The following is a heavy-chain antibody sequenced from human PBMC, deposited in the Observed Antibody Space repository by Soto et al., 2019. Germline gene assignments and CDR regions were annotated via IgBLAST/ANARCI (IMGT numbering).Heavy chain of an antibody. CDR3: ARGGIAGHWFDP. D-gene: IGHD6-13*01. CDR2: IFHSGST. Sequence: QVQLQESGPGLLKPSQTLSLTCNVSGGYINSGGFYWSWIRQHPGKGLEWIGYIFHSGSTLYNPSLNSRVTLSAATSKNQLSLNLMSVTVADTAVYYCARGGIAGHWFDPWGQGTLVTVSS. V-gene: IGHV4-31*03. CDR1: GGYINSGGFY. J-gene: IGHJ5*02.